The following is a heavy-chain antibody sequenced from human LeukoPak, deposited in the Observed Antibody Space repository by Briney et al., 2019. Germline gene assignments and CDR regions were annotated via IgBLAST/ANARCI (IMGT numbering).Heavy chain of an antibody. V-gene: IGHV3-43*02. J-gene: IGHJ4*02. CDR1: GFTFDDFA. Sequence: GGSLRLSCAASGFTFDDFAMHWVRQAPGKGLEWVSLITGDGGAPYYADSVKGRFTISRDNSKNSLYLQMNSLRTEGTALYFCAKGVSIDYFDYWGQGTLVTVSS. CDR3: AKGVSIDYFDY. CDR2: ITGDGGAP.